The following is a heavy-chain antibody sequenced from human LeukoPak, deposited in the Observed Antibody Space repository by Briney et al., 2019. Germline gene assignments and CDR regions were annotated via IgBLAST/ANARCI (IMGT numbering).Heavy chain of an antibody. CDR1: GYTFNSYG. CDR2: ISAYNGDT. CDR3: AREGSLYDSGNYYLSWFDP. V-gene: IGHV1-18*01. J-gene: IGHJ5*02. Sequence: ASVKVSCKTSGYTFNSYGIAWVRQAPGQGLELVGWISAYNGDTNYAQNLQHRVTMTTDTPTTPAYMELRGLRSEDTAVYYCAREGSLYDSGNYYLSWFDPWGQGTLVTVSS. D-gene: IGHD3-22*01.